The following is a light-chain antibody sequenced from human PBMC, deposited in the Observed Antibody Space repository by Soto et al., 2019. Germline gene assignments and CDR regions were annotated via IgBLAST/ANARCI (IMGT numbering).Light chain of an antibody. CDR2: EGN. CDR1: SSDVGGYNS. J-gene: IGLJ1*01. V-gene: IGLV2-23*01. Sequence: QSVLTQPRSVSGSPGQSVTISCTGSSSDVGGYNSVSWYQQHPGKAPKLMIYEGNKRPSGVSTRFSGSRSANTASLTISGLQPEDEADYYCCSFAGSGTYVFGTGTKVTVL. CDR3: CSFAGSGTYV.